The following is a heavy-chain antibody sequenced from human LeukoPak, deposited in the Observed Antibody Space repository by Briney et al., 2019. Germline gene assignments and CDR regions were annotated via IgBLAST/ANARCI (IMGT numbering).Heavy chain of an antibody. CDR1: GGTFSSYA. CDR3: ARASMVRGAEVVFFFDY. Sequence: ASVKVSCKASGGTFSSYAISWVRQAPGQGLEWMGGIIPIFGTANYAQKFQGRVTITADKSTSTAYMELSSLRSEDTAVYYCARASMVRGAEVVFFFDYWGQGTLVTVSS. J-gene: IGHJ4*02. CDR2: IIPIFGTA. V-gene: IGHV1-69*06. D-gene: IGHD3-10*01.